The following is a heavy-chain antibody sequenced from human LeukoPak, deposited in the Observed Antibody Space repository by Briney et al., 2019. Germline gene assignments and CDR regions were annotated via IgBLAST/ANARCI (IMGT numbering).Heavy chain of an antibody. CDR1: GFTFSSYA. V-gene: IGHV3-23*01. CDR2: ISGSGGST. J-gene: IGHJ4*02. Sequence: GGSLRLSCAASGFTFSSYAMSWVRQAPGKGLEWVSAISGSGGSTYYADSVEGRFTISRDNSKNTLYLQMNSLRAEDTAVYYCAKLFERVVPAAYDYWGQGTLVTVSS. D-gene: IGHD2-2*01. CDR3: AKLFERVVPAAYDY.